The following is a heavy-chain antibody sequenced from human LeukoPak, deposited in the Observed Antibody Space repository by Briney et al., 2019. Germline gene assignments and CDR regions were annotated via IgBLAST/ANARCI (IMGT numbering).Heavy chain of an antibody. CDR2: IYYSGST. CDR3: ARGSGSYGSNLDY. Sequence: PSETLSLTCTVSGGSISSSSYYWGWLRQPPEEGLEWIGNIYYSGSTYYNPSLKSRVTISVDTSKNQFSLKLSSVTAADTAVYYCARGSGSYGSNLDYWGQGTLVTVSS. D-gene: IGHD1-26*01. V-gene: IGHV4-39*07. J-gene: IGHJ4*02. CDR1: GGSISSSSYY.